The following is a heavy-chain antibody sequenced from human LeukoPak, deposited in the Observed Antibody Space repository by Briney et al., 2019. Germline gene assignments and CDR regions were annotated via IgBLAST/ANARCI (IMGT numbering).Heavy chain of an antibody. J-gene: IGHJ4*02. CDR1: GYSFTSYW. V-gene: IGHV5-51*01. CDR2: IYPGDSDT. CDR3: ARYSLSRDGYNTNFDY. Sequence: GESLKISCKGSGYSFTSYWIGWVRQMPGKGLEWMGIIYPGDSDTRYSPSFQGQVTISADKSISTAYLQWSSLKVSDTAMYYCARYSLSRDGYNTNFDYWGQGTLVTVSS. D-gene: IGHD5-24*01.